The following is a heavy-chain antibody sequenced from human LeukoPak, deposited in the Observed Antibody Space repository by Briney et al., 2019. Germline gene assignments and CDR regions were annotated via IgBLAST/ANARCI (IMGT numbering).Heavy chain of an antibody. CDR2: INHSGST. Sequence: SQTLSLTCAVYGRAFSGYYWRWIRQPPGKGLEWNGEINHSGSTNYNPALKSRVTISVYTSKDQFLRKQSPVTTTDTAVHSFQRCRYDFWTGYMGVGFDYWGQGTLVTVSS. CDR1: GRAFSGYY. V-gene: IGHV4-34*01. J-gene: IGHJ4*02. CDR3: QRCRYDFWTGYMGVGFDY. D-gene: IGHD3-3*01.